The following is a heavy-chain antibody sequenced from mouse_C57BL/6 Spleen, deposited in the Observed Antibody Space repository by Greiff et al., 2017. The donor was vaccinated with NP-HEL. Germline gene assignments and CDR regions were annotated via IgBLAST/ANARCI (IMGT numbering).Heavy chain of an antibody. CDR1: GYTFTSYW. V-gene: IGHV1-64*01. Sequence: QVQLQQPGAELVKPGASVKLSCKASGYTFTSYWMHWVKQRPGQGLEWIGMIHPNSGSTNYNEKFKSKATLTVDKSSSTAYMQLSSLTSEDSAVYYCARERGGTTVVDYAMDYWGQGTSVTVSS. D-gene: IGHD1-1*01. CDR2: IHPNSGST. J-gene: IGHJ4*01. CDR3: ARERGGTTVVDYAMDY.